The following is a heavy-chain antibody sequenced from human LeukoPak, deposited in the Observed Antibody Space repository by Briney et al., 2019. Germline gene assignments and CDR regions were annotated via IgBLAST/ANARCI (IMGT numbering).Heavy chain of an antibody. CDR1: GGSFTDYF. J-gene: IGHJ4*02. D-gene: IGHD1-26*01. CDR3: TRDRAHGTQDS. Sequence: SETLSLTCTVSGGSFTDYFWGWIRQPPGKGLEWIGSIYYSGRTFYNPSLKNRVSISLDTSKGQFSLNLDSVTAADTAVYFCTRDRAHGTQDSWGQGTLVTVS. CDR2: IYYSGRT. V-gene: IGHV4-39*07.